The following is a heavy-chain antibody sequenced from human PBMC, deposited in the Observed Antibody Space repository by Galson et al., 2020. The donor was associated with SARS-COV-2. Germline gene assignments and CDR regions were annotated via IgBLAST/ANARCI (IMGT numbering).Heavy chain of an antibody. CDR3: ARYLSGSYYYCMDV. J-gene: IGHJ6*02. CDR2: ISYDGSNK. CDR1: GFTFSSYA. Sequence: TGGSLRLSCAASGFTFSSYAMHWVRQAPGKGLEWVAVISYDGSNKYYADPVKGRFTISRDNSKNTLYLQMNSLRAEDTAVYYCARYLSGSYYYCMDVWGQGTTVTVSS. D-gene: IGHD6-25*01. V-gene: IGHV3-30-3*01.